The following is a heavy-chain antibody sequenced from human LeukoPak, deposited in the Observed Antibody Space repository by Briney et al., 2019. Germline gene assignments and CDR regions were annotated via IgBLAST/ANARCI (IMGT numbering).Heavy chain of an antibody. CDR3: ARMGFPNWNDAPFDY. CDR1: GFTFSSYA. Sequence: GGSLRLSCAASGFTFSSYAMHWVRQAPGKGLEWVAVISYDGSNKYYADSVKGRFTISRDNSKNTLYQQMNSLRAEDTAVYYCARMGFPNWNDAPFDYWGQGTLVTVSS. J-gene: IGHJ4*02. D-gene: IGHD1-1*01. CDR2: ISYDGSNK. V-gene: IGHV3-30*04.